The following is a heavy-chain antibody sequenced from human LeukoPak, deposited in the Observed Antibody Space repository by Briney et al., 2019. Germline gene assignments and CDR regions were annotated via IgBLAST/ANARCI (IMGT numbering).Heavy chain of an antibody. Sequence: SETLSLTCTVSGGSFRSNSYYWGWIRQPPGKGLEWLASIYNSASTHYNPSLRRRITVSMASSRGEFSLRLNSVAPTDTSAYYCARNISGWTFDAWSRRTLVTVSS. D-gene: IGHD6-19*01. CDR2: IYNSAST. CDR1: GGSFRSNSYY. J-gene: IGHJ4*02. V-gene: IGHV4-39*01. CDR3: ARNISGWTFDA.